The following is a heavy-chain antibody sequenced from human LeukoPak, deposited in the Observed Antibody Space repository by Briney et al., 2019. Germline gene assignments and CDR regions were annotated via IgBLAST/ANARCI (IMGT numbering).Heavy chain of an antibody. CDR1: GGSISSYY. CDR2: IYTSGST. V-gene: IGHV4-4*07. Sequence: SETLSLTCTVSGGSISSYYWSWFRQPAGKGLEWIGRIYTSGSTNYNPSLKSRVTMSVDTPKNQFSLKLSSVTAADTAVYYCARGGSSTSLDAFDIWGQGTMVTVSS. CDR3: ARGGSSTSLDAFDI. D-gene: IGHD2-2*01. J-gene: IGHJ3*02.